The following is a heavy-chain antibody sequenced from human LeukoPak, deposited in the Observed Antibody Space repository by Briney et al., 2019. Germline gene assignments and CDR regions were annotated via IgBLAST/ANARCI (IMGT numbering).Heavy chain of an antibody. CDR3: ARAGPLLWFGESPGYYYYGMDV. J-gene: IGHJ6*04. Sequence: GGSLRLSCAASGFTFRSYWMSWVRQAPGKGLEWVANIKQDGSEKYYVDSVKGRFTISRDNAKNSLYLQMNSLRAEDTAVYYCARAGPLLWFGESPGYYYYGMDVWGKGTTVTVSS. CDR2: IKQDGSEK. D-gene: IGHD3-10*01. CDR1: GFTFRSYW. V-gene: IGHV3-7*03.